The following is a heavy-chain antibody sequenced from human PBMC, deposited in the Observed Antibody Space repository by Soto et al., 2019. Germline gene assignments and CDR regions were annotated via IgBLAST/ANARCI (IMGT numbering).Heavy chain of an antibody. CDR2: IRFDGSNT. CDR1: AVTFTGFG. CDR3: AIDGVGTTPYFGDSDF. V-gene: IGHV3-30*02. D-gene: IGHD1-7*01. J-gene: IGHJ4*02. Sequence: GGSLRLSCAASAVTFTGFGMHWVRQAPGRGLEWVAVIRFDGSNTYYADSVKGRFTISRDNPKNMLYLQMNSLRAEDTAIYYCAIDGVGTTPYFGDSDFWYLGTLVTGFS.